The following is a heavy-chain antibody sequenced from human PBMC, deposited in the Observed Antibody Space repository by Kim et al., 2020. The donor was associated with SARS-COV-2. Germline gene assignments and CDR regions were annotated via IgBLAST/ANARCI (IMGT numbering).Heavy chain of an antibody. D-gene: IGHD3-10*01. Sequence: YAQKFQGRVTITADESTSTAYMELSSLRSEDTAVYYCASGGLYYGSGSYWWGQGTLVTVSS. V-gene: IGHV1-69*01. CDR3: ASGGLYYGSGSYW. J-gene: IGHJ4*02.